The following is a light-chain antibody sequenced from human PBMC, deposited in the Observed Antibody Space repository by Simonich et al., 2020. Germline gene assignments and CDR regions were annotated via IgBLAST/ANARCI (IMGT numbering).Light chain of an antibody. CDR3: QQYYSTPYT. CDR2: LAS. V-gene: IGKV4-1*01. Sequence: DIVMTQSPDSLAVSLGERATINCKSSKSVLYSSNNKNYLAWYQQKPGKPPKLLIYLASTRESGVPDRFSGSGSGTDFTLTISSLQAEDVAVYYCQQYYSTPYTFGQGTKLEIK. CDR1: KSVLYSSNNKNY. J-gene: IGKJ2*01.